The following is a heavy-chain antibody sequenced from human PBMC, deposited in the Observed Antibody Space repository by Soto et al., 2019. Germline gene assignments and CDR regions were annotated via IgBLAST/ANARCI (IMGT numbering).Heavy chain of an antibody. V-gene: IGHV3-21*01. D-gene: IGHD6-13*01. CDR1: GFTFSSYS. CDR3: ARDGAAAGTFYYYYYGMDV. CDR2: ISSSSSYI. Sequence: EVPLVESGGGLVKPGGSLRLSCAASGFTFSSYSMNWVRQAPGKGLEWVSSISSSSSYIYYADSVKGRFTISRDNAKNSLYLQMNSLRAEDTAVYYCARDGAAAGTFYYYYYGMDVWGQGTTVTVSS. J-gene: IGHJ6*02.